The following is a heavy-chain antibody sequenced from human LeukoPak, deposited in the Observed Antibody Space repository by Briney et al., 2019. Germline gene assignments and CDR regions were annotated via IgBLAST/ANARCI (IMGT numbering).Heavy chain of an antibody. CDR2: ISGSGGST. CDR1: GFTFSGYA. D-gene: IGHD2-2*01. J-gene: IGHJ6*02. V-gene: IGHV3-23*01. CDR3: AKDRAPRRLGYCSSTSCYVGHYGMDV. Sequence: GGSLRLSCAASGFTFSGYAMSWVRQAPGKGLEWVSAISGSGGSTYYADSVKGRFTISRDNSKNTLYLQMNSLRAEDTAVYYCAKDRAPRRLGYCSSTSCYVGHYGMDVWGQGTTVTVSS.